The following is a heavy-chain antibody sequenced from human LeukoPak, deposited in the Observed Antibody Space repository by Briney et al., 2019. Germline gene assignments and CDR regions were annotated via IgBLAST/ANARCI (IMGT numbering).Heavy chain of an antibody. D-gene: IGHD6-19*01. CDR2: FYPGDSDT. Sequence: KLGESLKISCKSSGYRFTSYWIGWVRQMPGKGLEWMGIFYPGDSDTRYSPSFQGQVTISADKSISTAYLQWSSLKASDTAMYYCARARAGIRIAVADYYFDYWGQGTLVTVSS. J-gene: IGHJ4*02. V-gene: IGHV5-51*01. CDR3: ARARAGIRIAVADYYFDY. CDR1: GYRFTSYW.